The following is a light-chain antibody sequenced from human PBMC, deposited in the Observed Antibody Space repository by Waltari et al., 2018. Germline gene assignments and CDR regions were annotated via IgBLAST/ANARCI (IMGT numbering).Light chain of an antibody. V-gene: IGLV2-14*03. CDR1: SSDVGGYNY. CDR2: DVS. J-gene: IGLJ2*01. Sequence: HSALTQPASVSGSPGQSITIPCGGTSSDVGGYNYVPWYLQYPGQAPKLIIYDVSQRPSEISDRFSGSKSGSTASLTISGLQAEDEADYYCSSYTSSNTVVFGGGTKVTVL. CDR3: SSYTSSNTVV.